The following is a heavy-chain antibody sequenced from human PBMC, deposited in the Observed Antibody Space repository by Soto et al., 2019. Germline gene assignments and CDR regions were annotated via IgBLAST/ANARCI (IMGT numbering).Heavy chain of an antibody. CDR1: GGSISSSSYY. CDR3: ARRRGYCSGGSCYSEDYYYYSMDV. V-gene: IGHV4-39*01. J-gene: IGHJ6*03. Sequence: SETLSLTCTVSGGSISSSSYYWGWIRQPPGKGLEWIGSIYYSGSTYYNPSLKSRVTISVDTSKNQFSLKLSSVTAADTAVYYCARRRGYCSGGSCYSEDYYYYSMDVWGKGTTVTVSS. D-gene: IGHD2-15*01. CDR2: IYYSGST.